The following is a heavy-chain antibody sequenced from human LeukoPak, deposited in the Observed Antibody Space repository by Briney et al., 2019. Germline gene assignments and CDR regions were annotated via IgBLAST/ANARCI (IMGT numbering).Heavy chain of an antibody. Sequence: SETLSLTCTVSGGSISSDSYYWSWIRQPAGKGLEWIGRIYTSGSTSYNPSLKSRVTISVDTSKDQFSLKLSSVTAADTAVYYCARTGTTVTNWFDPWGREPWSPSPQ. CDR1: GGSISSDSYY. V-gene: IGHV4-61*02. CDR3: ARTGTTVTNWFDP. CDR2: IYTSGST. J-gene: IGHJ5*02. D-gene: IGHD4-17*01.